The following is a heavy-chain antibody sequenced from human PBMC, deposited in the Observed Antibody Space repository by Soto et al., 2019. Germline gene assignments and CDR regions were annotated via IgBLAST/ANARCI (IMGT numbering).Heavy chain of an antibody. V-gene: IGHV3-64D*06. CDR1: GFTFSSYA. J-gene: IGHJ4*02. CDR3: VKDLNPVQYYYDSSGYPTFDY. Sequence: PGGSLRLSCSASGFTFSSYAMHWVRQAPGKGLEYVSAISSNGGSTYYADSVKGRFTISRDNSKNTLYLQMSSLRAEDTAVYYCVKDLNPVQYYYDSSGYPTFDYWGQGTLVTVSS. D-gene: IGHD3-22*01. CDR2: ISSNGGST.